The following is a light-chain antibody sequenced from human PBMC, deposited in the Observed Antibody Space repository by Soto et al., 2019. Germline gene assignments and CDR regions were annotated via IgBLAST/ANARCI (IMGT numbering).Light chain of an antibody. V-gene: IGLV2-14*03. Sequence: QSALTQPASVSGSPGQSITISCTGTGSDVGGYNYVSWYQQHPGKAPKLVIYDVTNRPSGVSNRFSGSKSGNTASLTISGLQAEDEAYYYCTSYTRSRTYVFGTGTKVTVL. J-gene: IGLJ1*01. CDR2: DVT. CDR3: TSYTRSRTYV. CDR1: GSDVGGYNY.